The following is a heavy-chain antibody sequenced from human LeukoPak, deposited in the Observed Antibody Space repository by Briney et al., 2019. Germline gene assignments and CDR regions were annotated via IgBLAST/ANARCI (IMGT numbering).Heavy chain of an antibody. J-gene: IGHJ4*02. CDR2: ISPTGTTI. CDR1: GFTFSTYE. Sequence: GGSLRLSCAASGFTFSTYEMNWVRQAPGKGLEWVSYISPTGTTIYYAQSVKGRFTISRDNAKNSVYLHMNSLRAEDTAVYYCARKTFGTVYFDYWGQGILVTVSS. CDR3: ARKTFGTVYFDY. D-gene: IGHD1-1*01. V-gene: IGHV3-48*03.